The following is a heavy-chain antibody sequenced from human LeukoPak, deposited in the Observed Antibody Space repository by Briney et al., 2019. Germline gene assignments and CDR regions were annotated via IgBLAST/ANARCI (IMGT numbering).Heavy chain of an antibody. CDR3: TRAGGTVELY. D-gene: IGHD1-7*01. V-gene: IGHV3-49*04. CDR2: IRSKTFGGTT. J-gene: IGHJ4*02. Sequence: GGSLRLSCTASGFTFGDYSLSWVRQAPGKGLDWVGFIRSKTFGGTTEYAASVKGRFTISRDDSKSIAYLQMNSLKTEDTAVYYCTRAGGTVELYWGQGTLVTVSS. CDR1: GFTFGDYS.